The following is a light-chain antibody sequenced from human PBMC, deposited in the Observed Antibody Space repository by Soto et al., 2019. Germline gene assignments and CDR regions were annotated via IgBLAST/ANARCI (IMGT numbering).Light chain of an antibody. CDR2: RVS. V-gene: IGKV2-30*01. CDR1: QSLVYSDGTTY. CDR3: MQGTHWPWT. Sequence: DFVMSQSPLSLPVTLGQPSSISCRSSQSLVYSDGTTYMNWFQQRPGQSPRRLIYRVSKRDAGVPERFRGSGSDTDFTLKIGRVEAEDVGIYYCMQGTHWPWTFGQGTKVDIK. J-gene: IGKJ1*01.